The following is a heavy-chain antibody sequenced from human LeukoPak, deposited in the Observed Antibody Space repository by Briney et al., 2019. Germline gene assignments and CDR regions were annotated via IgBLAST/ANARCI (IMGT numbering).Heavy chain of an antibody. Sequence: SETLSLTCTVSGGSISSYYWSWIRQPPGKGLEWIGYIYYSGSTTYNPSLKSRVTMSVDTSKNQFSLRLSSVTAADTAVYYCACRPISVDIFDYWGQGTLVTVSS. D-gene: IGHD6-19*01. CDR2: IYYSGST. CDR3: ACRPISVDIFDY. CDR1: GGSISSYY. V-gene: IGHV4-59*08. J-gene: IGHJ4*02.